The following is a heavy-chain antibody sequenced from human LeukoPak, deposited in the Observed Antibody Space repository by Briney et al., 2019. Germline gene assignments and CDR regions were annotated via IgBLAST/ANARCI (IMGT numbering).Heavy chain of an antibody. V-gene: IGHV3-23*01. D-gene: IGHD3-3*01. CDR1: GFTFNTYA. CDR2: INGAGSDT. J-gene: IGHJ5*02. Sequence: PGGSLRLSCAASGFTFNTYAMHWVRQAPGKGLIWVSSINGAGSDTYYADSVKGRFSISRDNSRRTLYLQKSSLRAEDTAIYYCVVSDFWSGYYDHNRFDPWGQGILVTVSS. CDR3: VVSDFWSGYYDHNRFDP.